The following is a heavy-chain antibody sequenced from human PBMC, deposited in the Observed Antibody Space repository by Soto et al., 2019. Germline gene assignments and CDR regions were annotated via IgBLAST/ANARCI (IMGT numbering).Heavy chain of an antibody. CDR2: FYYGETT. CDR1: GASIRGYC. J-gene: IGHJ4*02. Sequence: TSEPRALTCRVAGASIRGYCWTWIRQPPGKGLEWIGYFYYGETTNKKSSLISRFTVSVDSSKSQFSRKVTSVTTADTAVYYCARGRECGSGFYWSLDYSGQGTMLT. D-gene: IGHD1-26*01. CDR3: ARGRECGSGFYWSLDY. V-gene: IGHV4-59*01.